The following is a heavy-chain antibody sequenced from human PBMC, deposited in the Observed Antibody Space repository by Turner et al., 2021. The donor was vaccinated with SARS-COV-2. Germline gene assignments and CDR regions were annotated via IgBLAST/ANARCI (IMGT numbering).Heavy chain of an antibody. CDR3: AKQQGLVSNPMYYFDY. Sequence: VQRVESGGGVVQPGRSLRPSCPASGFPVSSYGMRWVRQAPGKGLEWVAVTSYDGSNKGYANSVKGRFTISRDKSKNTLYLQMNSLRAEETAVDYGAKQQGLVSNPMYYFDYWGQGTLVTVSS. D-gene: IGHD4-4*01. CDR2: TSYDGSNK. CDR1: GFPVSSYG. V-gene: IGHV3-30*18. J-gene: IGHJ4*02.